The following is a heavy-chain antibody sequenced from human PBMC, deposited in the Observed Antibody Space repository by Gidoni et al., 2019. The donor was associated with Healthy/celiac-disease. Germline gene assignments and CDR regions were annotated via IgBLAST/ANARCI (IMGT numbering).Heavy chain of an antibody. J-gene: IGHJ4*02. D-gene: IGHD6-19*01. CDR1: GGSISSYY. Sequence: QVQLQESGPGLVKPSETLSLTCTVSGGSISSYYWSWIRQPPGKGLEWIGYIYYSGSTNYNPSLKSRVTISVDTSKNQFSLKLSSVTAADTAVYYCARDRGSSGWHDYWGQGTLVTVSS. CDR3: ARDRGSSGWHDY. CDR2: IYYSGST. V-gene: IGHV4-59*01.